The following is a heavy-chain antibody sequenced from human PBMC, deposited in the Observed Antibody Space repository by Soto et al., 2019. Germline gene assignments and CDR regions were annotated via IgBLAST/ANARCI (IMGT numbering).Heavy chain of an antibody. CDR3: ARGWDTAMVRYYYYYMDV. J-gene: IGHJ6*03. V-gene: IGHV1-2*04. CDR2: INPNSGGT. D-gene: IGHD5-18*01. CDR1: GYTFTGYY. Sequence: ASVKVSCKASGYTFTGYYMHWVRQAPGQGLEWMGWINPNSGGTNYAQKFQGWVTMTRDTSISTAYMELSRLRSDDTAVYYCARGWDTAMVRYYYYYMDVWGKGTTVTVSS.